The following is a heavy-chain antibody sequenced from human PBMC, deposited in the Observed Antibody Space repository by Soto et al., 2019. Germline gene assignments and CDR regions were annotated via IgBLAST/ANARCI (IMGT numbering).Heavy chain of an antibody. CDR3: ASLNDYGSGSYLLDY. Sequence: SVKVCWKTAAGTFSSYAISWVRQAPGQGLEWMGGIIPIFGTANYAQKFQGRVTITADESTSTAYMELSSLRSEDTAVYYCASLNDYGSGSYLLDYWGQGTLVTGSS. V-gene: IGHV1-69*13. D-gene: IGHD3-10*01. CDR2: IIPIFGTA. CDR1: AGTFSSYA. J-gene: IGHJ4*02.